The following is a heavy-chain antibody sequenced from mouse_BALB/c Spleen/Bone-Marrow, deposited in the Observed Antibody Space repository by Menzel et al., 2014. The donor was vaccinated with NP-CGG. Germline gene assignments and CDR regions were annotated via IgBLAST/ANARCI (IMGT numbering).Heavy chain of an antibody. D-gene: IGHD3-1*01. Sequence: QVQLQQSGAELVKPGASVKLSCKASGYTFTSYWMHWVKQRPGQGLEWIGEIDPSDSYTNYNQKFKGEATLTVDKSSGTAYMQLSSLTSEDSAVYYCATARATSYAMDYWGQGTSVTVSS. V-gene: IGHV1-69*02. CDR2: IDPSDSYT. CDR3: ATARATSYAMDY. J-gene: IGHJ4*01. CDR1: GYTFTSYW.